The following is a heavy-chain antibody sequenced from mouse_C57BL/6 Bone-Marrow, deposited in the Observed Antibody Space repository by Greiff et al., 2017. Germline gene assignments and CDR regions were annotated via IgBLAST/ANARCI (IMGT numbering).Heavy chain of an antibody. J-gene: IGHJ1*03. D-gene: IGHD1-1*01. CDR1: GYTFTSYW. Sequence: QVQLQQPGAELVMPGASVKLSCKASGYTFTSYWMHWVKQRPGQGLEWIGEIDPSDSYTNYNQKFKGKSTLTVDQSSSTAYMQLSSLTSEDSAVYYSAREGVITTVVASDWYFDVWGTGTTVTVSS. CDR2: IDPSDSYT. CDR3: AREGVITTVVASDWYFDV. V-gene: IGHV1-69*01.